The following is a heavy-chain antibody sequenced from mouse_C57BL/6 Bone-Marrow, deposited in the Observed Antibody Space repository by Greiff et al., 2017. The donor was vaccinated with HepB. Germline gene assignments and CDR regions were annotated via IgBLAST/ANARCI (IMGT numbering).Heavy chain of an antibody. CDR3: ARRGLYSNYVFYAMDY. J-gene: IGHJ4*01. Sequence: VQLQQSGPELVKPGASVKIPCKASGYTFTDYNMDWVKQSHGKSLEWIGDINPNNRGTIYNQKFKGKATLTVDKSSSTAYMELRSLTSEDTAVYYCARRGLYSNYVFYAMDYWGQGTSVTVSS. CDR2: INPNNRGT. D-gene: IGHD2-5*01. CDR1: GYTFTDYN. V-gene: IGHV1-18*01.